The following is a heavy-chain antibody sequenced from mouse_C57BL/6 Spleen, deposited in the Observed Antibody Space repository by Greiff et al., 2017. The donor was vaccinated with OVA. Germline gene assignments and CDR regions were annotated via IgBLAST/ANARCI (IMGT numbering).Heavy chain of an antibody. CDR3: ARDTDYYGSSSYFDY. CDR2: ISDGGSYT. CDR1: GFTFSSYA. Sequence: EVQVVESGGGLVKPGGSLKLSCAASGFTFSSYAMSWVRQTPEKRLEWVATISDGGSYTYYPDNVKGRFTISRDNAKNNLYLQMSHLKSEDTAMYYCARDTDYYGSSSYFDYWGQGTTLTVSS. D-gene: IGHD1-1*01. V-gene: IGHV5-4*01. J-gene: IGHJ2*01.